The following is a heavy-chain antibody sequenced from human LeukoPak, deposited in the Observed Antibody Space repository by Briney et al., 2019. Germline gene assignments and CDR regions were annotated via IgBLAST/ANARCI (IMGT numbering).Heavy chain of an antibody. D-gene: IGHD6-19*01. CDR1: GFTFSSYG. CDR3: AAGAGWLIDW. Sequence: PGRSLRLSCAASGFTFSSYGMHWVRQAPGKGLEWVAVISYDGSNKYYADSVKGRFTISGDNSKNTLYLQMNSLRAEDTAVYYCAAGAGWLIDWWGQGTLVTVSS. J-gene: IGHJ4*02. V-gene: IGHV3-30*03. CDR2: ISYDGSNK.